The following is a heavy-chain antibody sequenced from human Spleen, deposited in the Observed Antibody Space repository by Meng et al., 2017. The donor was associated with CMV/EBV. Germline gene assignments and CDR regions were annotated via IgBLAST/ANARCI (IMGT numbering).Heavy chain of an antibody. Sequence: KGCGYGVPNYWIAWVRQMPGKGLEWMGVIYLDDSDTRYNPSFEGQVTFSADRSTSTAYVQWRSLETSDTAIYYCARQSKGGIAAAADYWGQGTLVTVSS. CDR3: ARQSKGGIAAAADY. D-gene: IGHD6-13*01. J-gene: IGHJ4*02. V-gene: IGHV5-51*01. CDR1: GYGVPNYW. CDR2: IYLDDSDT.